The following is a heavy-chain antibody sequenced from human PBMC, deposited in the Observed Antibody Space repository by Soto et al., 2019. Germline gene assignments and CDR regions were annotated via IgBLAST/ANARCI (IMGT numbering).Heavy chain of an antibody. CDR1: GDSMSEFY. CDR3: TRLNYYDTSGYPYFFDY. V-gene: IGHV4-59*12. D-gene: IGHD3-22*01. CDR2: VHYVGTT. Sequence: QVQLRESGPGLVKPSETLSLTCSVSGDSMSEFYWSWIRQSPGKGLEWIGYVHYVGTTKYNPSHKSRVTISVDTSKKQFSLNLRSVTDADTAVYYCTRLNYYDTSGYPYFFDYWGQGAPVTVSS. J-gene: IGHJ4*02.